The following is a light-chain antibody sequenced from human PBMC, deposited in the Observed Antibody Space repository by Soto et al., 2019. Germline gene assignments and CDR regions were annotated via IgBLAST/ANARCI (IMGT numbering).Light chain of an antibody. Sequence: QSSLTQPASVSGSPGQSITISCTGTSRDVGGYNYVSWYQQHPGKAPKLIIYEVSNRPTGVSNRFSGSKSGHTASLTISGLQSEDEADYFCTSYTSSSTLKAFGNGTKVTV. CDR1: SRDVGGYNY. V-gene: IGLV2-14*01. CDR3: TSYTSSSTLKA. J-gene: IGLJ1*01. CDR2: EVS.